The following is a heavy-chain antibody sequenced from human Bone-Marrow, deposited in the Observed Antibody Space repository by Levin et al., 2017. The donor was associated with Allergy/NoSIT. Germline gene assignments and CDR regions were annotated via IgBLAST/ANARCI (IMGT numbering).Heavy chain of an antibody. V-gene: IGHV4-38-2*01. CDR3: TRTLGYCSGDSCYYYVDH. D-gene: IGHD2-15*01. Sequence: SQTLSLICGVSCYSISSGYSWGWLRQPPGKGLEWMGSISQSGSTHYNPSFKSRVTISLDTSKNPLSLGMSCVTAADTAVYFCTRTLGYCSGDSCYYYVDHWGQGALVTVSS. CDR2: ISQSGST. CDR1: CYSISSGYS. J-gene: IGHJ4*02.